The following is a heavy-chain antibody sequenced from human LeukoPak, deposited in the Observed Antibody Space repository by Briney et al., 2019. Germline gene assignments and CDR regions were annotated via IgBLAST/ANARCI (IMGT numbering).Heavy chain of an antibody. Sequence: PSETLSLTCTVSGDSIRSHYCSWLRQSPGKGLEFLGSAHDSESTYYNPSLKSRVTVSLDTSKNQFSLRLNSVTAADTATYFCARAPNSFYFDDWGQGTLVTVSS. CDR2: AHDSEST. CDR1: GDSIRSHY. J-gene: IGHJ4*02. D-gene: IGHD3-3*02. V-gene: IGHV4-59*11. CDR3: ARAPNSFYFDD.